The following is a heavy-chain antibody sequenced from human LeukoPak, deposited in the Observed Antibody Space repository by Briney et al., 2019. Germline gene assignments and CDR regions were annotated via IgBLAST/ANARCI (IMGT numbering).Heavy chain of an antibody. CDR1: GGPITDYY. CDR2: IFYGRST. CDR3: ARTPLGGSSWSPGYFDY. D-gene: IGHD6-13*01. V-gene: IGHV4-59*08. Sequence: SETLSLTCTVSGGPITDYYWTWIRQPPGKGLEWIGHIFYGRSTEYNPSLESRVTISVDTSKNQFSLKLSSVTAADTAVYYCARTPLGGSSWSPGYFDYWGQGTLVTVSS. J-gene: IGHJ4*02.